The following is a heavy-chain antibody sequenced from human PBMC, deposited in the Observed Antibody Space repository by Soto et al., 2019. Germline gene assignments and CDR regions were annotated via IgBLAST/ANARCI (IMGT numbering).Heavy chain of an antibody. CDR3: ARDARYTAMVHYYYYGMDV. J-gene: IGHJ6*02. CDR2: ISYDGSNK. CDR1: GFTFSSYA. V-gene: IGHV3-30-3*01. D-gene: IGHD5-18*01. Sequence: GGSLRLSCAASGFTFSSYAMHWVRQAPGKRLEWVAVISYDGSNKYYADSVKGRFTISRDNSKNTLYLQMNSLRAEDTAVYYCARDARYTAMVHYYYYGMDVWGQGTTVTSP.